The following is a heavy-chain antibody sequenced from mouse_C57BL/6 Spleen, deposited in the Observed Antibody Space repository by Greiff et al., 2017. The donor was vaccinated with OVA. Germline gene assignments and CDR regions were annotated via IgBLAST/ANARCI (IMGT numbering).Heavy chain of an antibody. J-gene: IGHJ3*01. CDR1: GFTFSSYG. CDR2: ISSGGSYT. D-gene: IGHD2-1*01. Sequence: EVQRVESGGDLVKPGGSLKLSCAASGFTFSSYGMSWVRQTPDKRLEWVATISSGGSYTYYPDSVKGRFTISRDNAKNTLYLQMSSLKSEDTAMYYCARHYYGNSSWFAYWGQGTLVTVSA. V-gene: IGHV5-6*01. CDR3: ARHYYGNSSWFAY.